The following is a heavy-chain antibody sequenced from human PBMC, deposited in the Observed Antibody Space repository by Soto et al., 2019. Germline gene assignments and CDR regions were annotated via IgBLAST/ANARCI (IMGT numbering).Heavy chain of an antibody. CDR2: IIPIFGTA. J-gene: IGHJ4*02. V-gene: IGHV1-69*01. D-gene: IGHD4-4*01. Sequence: QVQLVQSGAEVKKPGSSVKVSCKASGGTFSSYAISWVRQAPGQGLEWMGGIIPIFGTANYAQKFQGRVTITADEPTNTDCMELSSLRSEDTAVYYCARVHDPMTTVNRFDYWGQGTLVTVSS. CDR3: ARVHDPMTTVNRFDY. CDR1: GGTFSSYA.